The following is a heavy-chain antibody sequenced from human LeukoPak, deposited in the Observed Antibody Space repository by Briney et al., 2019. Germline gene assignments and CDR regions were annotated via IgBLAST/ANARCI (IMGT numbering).Heavy chain of an antibody. D-gene: IGHD6-13*01. CDR2: ISGSGTST. Sequence: GGSLRLSCAASRVTVTTYAMSWVRQAPGKGLEWVSSISGSGTSTYYADSVKGRFTISRDEPKNTLYLQMNSQRAEDTALYYCPKVRAAATGIGEFESWGQGTLVTVSS. CDR3: PKVRAAATGIGEFES. J-gene: IGHJ4*02. V-gene: IGHV3-23*01. CDR1: RVTVTTYA.